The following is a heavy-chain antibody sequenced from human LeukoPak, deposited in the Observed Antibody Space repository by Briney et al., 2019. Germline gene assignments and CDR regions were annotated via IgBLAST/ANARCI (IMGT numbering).Heavy chain of an antibody. J-gene: IGHJ6*03. CDR2: ISAYDGNT. CDR1: GYTFTSYS. V-gene: IGHV1-18*01. D-gene: IGHD6-13*01. Sequence: AAVKVSCKASGYTFTSYSISWVRQAPGQGLEWMGWISAYDGNTNYAQKPQGRVTMTTDTSTSTAYMELRSLRSDDTAVYYCARGGYSSSWYVGYYYYYYYMDVWGKGTTVTVSS. CDR3: ARGGYSSSWYVGYYYYYYYMDV.